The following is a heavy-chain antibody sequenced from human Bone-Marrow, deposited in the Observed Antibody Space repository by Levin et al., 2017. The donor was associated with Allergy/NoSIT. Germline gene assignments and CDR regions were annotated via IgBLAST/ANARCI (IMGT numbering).Heavy chain of an antibody. CDR2: INTNTGNP. D-gene: IGHD3-10*01. CDR3: ARDLPLRITMVQGVTGGVDY. V-gene: IGHV7-4-1*02. Sequence: GGSLRLSCKASGYTFTSYAMNWVRQAPGQGLEWMGWINTNTGNPTYAQGFTGRFVFSLDTSVSTAYLQISSLKAEDTAVYYCARDLPLRITMVQGVTGGVDYWGQGTLVTVSS. CDR1: GYTFTSYA. J-gene: IGHJ4*02.